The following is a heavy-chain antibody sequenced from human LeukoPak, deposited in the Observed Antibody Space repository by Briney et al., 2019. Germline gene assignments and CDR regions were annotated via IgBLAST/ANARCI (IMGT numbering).Heavy chain of an antibody. V-gene: IGHV4-59*11. D-gene: IGHD3-22*01. CDR2: TYYSGST. CDR3: ARGDRGYYDSSGYYVEYFQH. J-gene: IGHJ1*01. Sequence: SETLSLTCTVSGGSISSHYWSWIRQPPGKGLEWIGYTYYSGSTNYNPSLKSRVTISVDTSKNQFSLKLSSVTAADTAVYYCARGDRGYYDSSGYYVEYFQHWGQGTLVTVSS. CDR1: GGSISSHY.